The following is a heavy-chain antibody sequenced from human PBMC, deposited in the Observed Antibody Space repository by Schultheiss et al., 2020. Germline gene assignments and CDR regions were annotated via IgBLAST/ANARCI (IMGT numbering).Heavy chain of an antibody. CDR2: IYWDDDK. CDR1: GGSISSYYW. D-gene: IGHD6-13*01. J-gene: IGHJ4*02. V-gene: IGHV2-5*08. CDR3: AHSESSSSLYFDY. Sequence: TLSLTCTVSGGSISSYYWSWIRQPPGKALEWLALIYWDDDKRYSPSLKSRLTITKDTSKNQVVLTMTNMDPVDTATYYCAHSESSSSLYFDYWGQGTLVTVSS.